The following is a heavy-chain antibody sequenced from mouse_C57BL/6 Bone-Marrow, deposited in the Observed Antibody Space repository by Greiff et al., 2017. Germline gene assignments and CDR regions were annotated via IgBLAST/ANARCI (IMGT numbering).Heavy chain of an antibody. Sequence: QVQLQQSGAELARPGASVKLSCKASGYTFTSYGISWVKQRTGQGLEWIGEIYPRSGNTYYNAKFKGKATLTAAKSSSTAYMELRSLTSEDSAVYFCARDYYGSSYGDWGQGTTLTVSS. CDR1: GYTFTSYG. CDR3: ARDYYGSSYGD. D-gene: IGHD1-1*01. CDR2: IYPRSGNT. J-gene: IGHJ2*01. V-gene: IGHV1-81*01.